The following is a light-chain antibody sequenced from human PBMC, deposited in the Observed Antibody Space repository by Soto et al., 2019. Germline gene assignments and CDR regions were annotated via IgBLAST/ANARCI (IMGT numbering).Light chain of an antibody. J-gene: IGKJ3*01. CDR2: AAS. Sequence: DIQMTQSPTSLSASVGDRVTITCRASQDIRNFVAWYQQKPGKAPKLLIYAASTLQSGVPSRFSGSGSGTDFTPTINRLQDEYVATYSCQKYSSVPIFGPGTKVEIK. V-gene: IGKV1-27*01. CDR3: QKYSSVPI. CDR1: QDIRNF.